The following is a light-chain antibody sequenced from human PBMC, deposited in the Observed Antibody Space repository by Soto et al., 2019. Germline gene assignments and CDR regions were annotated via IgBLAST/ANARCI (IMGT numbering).Light chain of an antibody. Sequence: DIQMTQSPSSLSASVGDRVAITCRASQSISSYLNWYQQKPGKAPKLLIYAASSLQSGVPSRFSGSGSGTDFTLTTRSLQPEFFATYNCQQGNINPGASGQGTMV. V-gene: IGKV1-39*01. J-gene: IGKJ1*01. CDR1: QSISSY. CDR2: AAS. CDR3: QQGNINPGA.